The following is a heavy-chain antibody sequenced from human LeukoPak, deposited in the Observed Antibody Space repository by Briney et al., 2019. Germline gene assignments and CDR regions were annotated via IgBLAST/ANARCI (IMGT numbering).Heavy chain of an antibody. CDR2: INQDGSEK. D-gene: IGHD3-22*01. CDR3: ARDPWGYSETSGSLDY. V-gene: IGHV3-7*01. J-gene: IGHJ4*02. CDR1: GFTFTTYW. Sequence: GGSLRLSCAASGFTFTTYWMSWVRQAPGKGLKWVANINQDGSEKYYVDSVKGRFTISRDNAKNSLFLQMNSLRAEDTAVYYCARDPWGYSETSGSLDYWGQGTRVTVSS.